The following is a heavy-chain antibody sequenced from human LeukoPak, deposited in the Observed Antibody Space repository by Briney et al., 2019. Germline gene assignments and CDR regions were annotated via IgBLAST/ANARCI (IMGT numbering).Heavy chain of an antibody. V-gene: IGHV3-13*04. CDR3: ARGSSLGFDP. Sequence: PGGSLRLSCAASGFPFRSYDIHWVRQATGKGLEWVSGIGTAGDTYYPGSVKGRFTISRENAKNSLYLQMNSLRAGDTAVYYCARGSSLGFDPWGQGTLVTVSS. CDR1: GFPFRSYD. CDR2: IGTAGDT. J-gene: IGHJ5*02.